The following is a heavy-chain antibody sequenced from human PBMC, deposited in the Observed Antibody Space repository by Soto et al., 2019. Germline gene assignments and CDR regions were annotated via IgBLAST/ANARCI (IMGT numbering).Heavy chain of an antibody. V-gene: IGHV4-59*01. CDR2: IYYSGST. CDR1: GGSIGSYY. D-gene: IGHD3-9*01. Sequence: SETLSLTCTVSGGSIGSYYWSWIRQPPGKGLEWIGYIYYSGSTNYNPSLKSRVTISVDTSKNQFSLKLSSVTAADTAVYYCARSLRYFDWSKYGMDVWGQGTTVTVS. CDR3: ARSLRYFDWSKYGMDV. J-gene: IGHJ6*02.